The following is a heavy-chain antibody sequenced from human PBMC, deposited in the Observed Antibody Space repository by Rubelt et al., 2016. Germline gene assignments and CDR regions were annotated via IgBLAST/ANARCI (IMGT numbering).Heavy chain of an antibody. V-gene: IGHV4-4*02. Sequence: QVQLQESGPGLVKPSGTLSLTCAVSGGSISSSNWWSWVRQPPGKGLEWIGEIYHSGSTNYNPSLKSRFTRSVDTSKNQFSLKLSSVPAADTAVYYCARHEAAVAGTRWFDPWGQGTLVTVSS. CDR2: IYHSGST. CDR3: ARHEAAVAGTRWFDP. CDR1: GGSISSSNW. D-gene: IGHD6-19*01. J-gene: IGHJ5*02.